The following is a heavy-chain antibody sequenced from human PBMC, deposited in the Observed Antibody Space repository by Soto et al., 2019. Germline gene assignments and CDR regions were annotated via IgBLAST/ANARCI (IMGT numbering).Heavy chain of an antibody. CDR1: GVSFSGYY. CDR3: ARGTWTGYYKAFVY. J-gene: IGHJ4*02. Sequence: PSETLSLTCAVYGVSFSGYYWSWIRQPPGKGLEWIGEINHSGSTNYNPSLKSRVTISVDTSKNQFSLKLSSVTAADTAVYYCARGTWTGYYKAFVYWGQGTLVTVSS. D-gene: IGHD3-9*01. V-gene: IGHV4-34*01. CDR2: INHSGST.